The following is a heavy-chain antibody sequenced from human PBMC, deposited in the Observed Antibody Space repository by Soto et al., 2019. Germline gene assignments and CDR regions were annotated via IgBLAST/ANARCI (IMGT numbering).Heavy chain of an antibody. V-gene: IGHV3-74*01. CDR3: AKREGNTYGLFH. CDR2: IKTDGSIT. D-gene: IGHD5-18*01. CDR1: GFTFSSYW. J-gene: IGHJ4*02. Sequence: EVQLVESGGGLVQPGGSLRLSCAASGFTFSSYWLHWLRQAPGKGLVWVSRIKTDGSITDYADSVKGRFTISRDNAKDTLYLQMNSLSAEDTAVYYCAKREGNTYGLFHWGQGTLVTVSS.